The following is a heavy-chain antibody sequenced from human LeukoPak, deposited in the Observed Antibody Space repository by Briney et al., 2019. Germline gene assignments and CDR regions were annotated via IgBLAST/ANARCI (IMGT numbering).Heavy chain of an antibody. CDR3: ARHIGGRYYYYYMDV. D-gene: IGHD3-16*02. J-gene: IGHJ6*03. Sequence: SETLSLTCTVSGGSISSYYWSWIRQPPGKGLEWIGYIYYSGSTNYNPSLKSRVTISVDTSKNQFSLKLSSVTAADTAVYYCARHIGGRYYYYYMDVWGKGTTVTISS. CDR1: GGSISSYY. V-gene: IGHV4-59*08. CDR2: IYYSGST.